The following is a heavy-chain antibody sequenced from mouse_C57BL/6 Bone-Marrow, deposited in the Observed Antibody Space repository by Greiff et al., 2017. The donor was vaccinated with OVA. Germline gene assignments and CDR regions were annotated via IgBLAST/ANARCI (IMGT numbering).Heavy chain of an antibody. V-gene: IGHV1-62-2*01. CDR1: GYTFTEYT. J-gene: IGHJ4*01. CDR3: ARHEISYYDYDGYAMDY. CDR2: FYPGSGSI. D-gene: IGHD2-4*01. Sequence: QVQLQQSGAELVKPGASVKLSCKASGYTFTEYTIPWVKQRSGQGLEWIGWFYPGSGSIKYNEKFKDKATLTADKSSSTVYMERSRLTSEDSAVYFCARHEISYYDYDGYAMDYWGQGTSVTVSS.